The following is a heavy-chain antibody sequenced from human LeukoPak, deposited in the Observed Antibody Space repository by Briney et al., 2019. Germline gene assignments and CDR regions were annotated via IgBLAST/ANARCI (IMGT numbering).Heavy chain of an antibody. D-gene: IGHD3-9*01. J-gene: IGHJ4*02. V-gene: IGHV4-34*01. CDR1: GGSFSGYY. CDR3: ASFAILTGYYRRTYFDY. Sequence: PSETLSLTCAVYGGSFSGYYWSWLRQPPGKGLEWIGEINHSGSTNYNPSLKSRVTIPVDTSKNQFSLKLSSVTAADTAVYYCASFAILTGYYRRTYFDYWGQGTLVTVSS. CDR2: INHSGST.